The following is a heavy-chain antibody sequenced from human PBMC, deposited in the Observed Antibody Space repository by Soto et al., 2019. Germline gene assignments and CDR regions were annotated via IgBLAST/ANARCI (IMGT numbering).Heavy chain of an antibody. CDR3: ARSYCSGGSCPTYYYYYMDV. CDR2: IYYSGST. V-gene: IGHV4-31*03. Sequence: SETLSLTCTVSGGSISSGGYYWSWIRQHPGKGLEWIGYIYYSGSTYYNPSLKSRVTISVDTSKNQFSLKLSSVTAADTAVYYCARSYCSGGSCPTYYYYYMDVWGKGTTVTVSS. CDR1: GGSISSGGYY. J-gene: IGHJ6*03. D-gene: IGHD2-15*01.